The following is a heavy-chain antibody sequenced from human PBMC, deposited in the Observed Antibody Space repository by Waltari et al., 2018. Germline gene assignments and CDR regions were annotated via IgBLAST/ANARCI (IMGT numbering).Heavy chain of an antibody. D-gene: IGHD2-8*02. Sequence: QVQLQQWGAGLLKPSETLSLTCAVYGGSFSGYYWSWIRQTPGKGLEWIGEINQSGSTNYNPSLKRRVTISVDTSKNQFSLKLSSVTAADTAVYYCARASHLVVYAFSRPFDYWGQGTLVTVSS. CDR2: INQSGST. J-gene: IGHJ4*02. CDR1: GGSFSGYY. CDR3: ARASHLVVYAFSRPFDY. V-gene: IGHV4-34*01.